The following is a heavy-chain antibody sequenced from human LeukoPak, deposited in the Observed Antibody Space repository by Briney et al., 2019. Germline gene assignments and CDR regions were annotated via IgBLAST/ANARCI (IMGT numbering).Heavy chain of an antibody. Sequence: PGGSLRLSCAASGFNFGDFPMTWVRQAPGKGLEWVSSINTGGDPTSYADSVKGRFTISRDNSRSMVYLQANNLTIEDTAVYYCARDWAPGTTKKSDYWGQGTLVTVSS. D-gene: IGHD1-1*01. CDR1: GFNFGDFP. CDR2: INTGGDPT. CDR3: ARDWAPGTTKKSDY. V-gene: IGHV3-23*01. J-gene: IGHJ4*02.